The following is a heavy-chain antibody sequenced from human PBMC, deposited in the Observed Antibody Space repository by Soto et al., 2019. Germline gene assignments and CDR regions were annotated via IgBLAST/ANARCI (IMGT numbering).Heavy chain of an antibody. CDR2: IIPVFETS. V-gene: IGHV1-69*06. D-gene: IGHD6-13*01. CDR3: ASSGAAGHYYYGMDG. CDR1: GGTFSSYA. J-gene: IGHJ6*02. Sequence: QVQLVQSGAEVKKPGSSVKVSCKASGGTFSSYAISWVRQATGQGLEWMGGIIPVFETSTYAQTFQGRVTITAEKSTSTAYMELSSLRFEDTAVYFCASSGAAGHYYYGMDGWGQGTTVTVSS.